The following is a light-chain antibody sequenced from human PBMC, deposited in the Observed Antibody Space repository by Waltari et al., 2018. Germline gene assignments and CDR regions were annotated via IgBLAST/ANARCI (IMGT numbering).Light chain of an antibody. V-gene: IGKV3-15*01. CDR3: QQYNIWPPLT. Sequence: EIVMTQSPATLSVSPGERVSLSCRASQTVRTNFAWYQQKPGQSPRLLIYGAPTRAPGVAAKCSGSGSGTEFTFVISSLQSEDLAVYYCQQYNIWPPLTFGGGTKLEIK. CDR1: QTVRTN. CDR2: GAP. J-gene: IGKJ4*01.